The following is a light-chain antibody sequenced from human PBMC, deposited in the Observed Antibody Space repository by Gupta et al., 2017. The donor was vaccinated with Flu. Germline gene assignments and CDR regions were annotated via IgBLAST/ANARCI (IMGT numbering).Light chain of an antibody. Sequence: VTPGEPASISCRSSQSRLHSNGYNYLDWYLQKPGQSPQLLIYLGSNRASGVPDRFSGSGSGTDFTLKISRVEAEDVGVYYCMQALQTPLTFGGGTXVEIK. CDR1: QSRLHSNGYNY. J-gene: IGKJ4*01. V-gene: IGKV2-28*01. CDR2: LGS. CDR3: MQALQTPLT.